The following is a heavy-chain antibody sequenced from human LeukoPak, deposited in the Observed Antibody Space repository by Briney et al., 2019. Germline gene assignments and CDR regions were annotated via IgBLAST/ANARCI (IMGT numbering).Heavy chain of an antibody. CDR1: GFTFSSYE. CDR2: ISSSGSTI. CDR3: ARVGSSSNWYFDY. J-gene: IGHJ4*02. D-gene: IGHD6-13*01. Sequence: PGGTLRLSCAASGFTFSSYEMNWVRQAPGKGLEWISYISSSGSTIYYADSVKGRFTISRDNAKNSLYLQMNSLRAEDTAVYYCARVGSSSNWYFDYWGQGTLVTVSS. V-gene: IGHV3-48*03.